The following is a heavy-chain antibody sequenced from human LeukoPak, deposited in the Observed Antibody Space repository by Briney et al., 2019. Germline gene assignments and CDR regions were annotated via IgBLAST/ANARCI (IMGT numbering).Heavy chain of an antibody. CDR1: GFTLSSYI. J-gene: IGHJ3*02. D-gene: IGHD2-2*01. CDR3: AKCSVTCYANAFYI. Sequence: PRGSLRLSPAPSGFTLSSYIMNSVRQAPRRGLEWVSYISSSSSSIYYAASVKGRFTISRDNAKNSLYLQMNSLRAEDTAVYYCAKCSVTCYANAFYIWGRGTMVTVSS. V-gene: IGHV3-21*04. CDR2: ISSSSSSI.